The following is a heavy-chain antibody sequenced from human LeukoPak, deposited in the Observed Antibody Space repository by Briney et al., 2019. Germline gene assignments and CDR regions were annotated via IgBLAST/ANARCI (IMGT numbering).Heavy chain of an antibody. CDR3: ARNRRLAAVGTIDY. Sequence: ASVKVSCKASGGTFSSYAISWVRQAPGQGLEWMRGIIPIFGTPNYAQKLQGRVTMTTDTSTSTAYMEQRSLRSDDTAVYYCARNRRLAAVGTIDYWGQGTLVTVSS. J-gene: IGHJ4*02. CDR2: IIPIFGTP. D-gene: IGHD6-13*01. V-gene: IGHV1-69*05. CDR1: GGTFSSYA.